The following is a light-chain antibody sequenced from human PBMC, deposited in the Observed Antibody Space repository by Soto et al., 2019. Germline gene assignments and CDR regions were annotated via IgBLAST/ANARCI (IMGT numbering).Light chain of an antibody. CDR1: SSDIGVYDY. J-gene: IGLJ1*01. V-gene: IGLV2-14*01. CDR2: EVN. Sequence: QSVLAQPASASGSPGQSITISCTGTSSDIGVYDYVSWYQQYPGKAPKFLISEVNNRPSGVSNRLSGSKSGNTASLTISGLQAEDEADYYCSSYTTGSTYVFGTGTKVTVL. CDR3: SSYTTGSTYV.